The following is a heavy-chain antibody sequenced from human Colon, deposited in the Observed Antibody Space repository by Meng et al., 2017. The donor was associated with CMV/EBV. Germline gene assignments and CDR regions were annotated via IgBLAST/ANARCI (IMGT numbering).Heavy chain of an antibody. CDR2: IVSGGGDP. Sequence: GESLKISCAASGFTFDDYAMHWVRQAPGKGLVWVSRIVSGGGDPRYADSMEGRFTISRDNAKNILYLQIHSLRAEDTAMYYCARETSVGFDYWGQGTLVTVSS. V-gene: IGHV3-74*01. J-gene: IGHJ4*02. CDR1: GFTFDDYA. CDR3: ARETSVGFDY.